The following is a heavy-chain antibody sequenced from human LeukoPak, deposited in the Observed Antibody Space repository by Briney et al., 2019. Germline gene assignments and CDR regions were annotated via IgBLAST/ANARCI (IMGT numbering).Heavy chain of an antibody. CDR2: IYSDGSP. J-gene: IGHJ4*02. V-gene: IGHV3-53*01. CDR1: GLTVSNNY. CDR3: ARQIVVSGTDYFDY. D-gene: IGHD6-19*01. Sequence: PGGSLRLSCAASGLTVSNNYMSWVRQAPAKELECVSAIYSDGSPYYADSVKGRFTISRDNSRNTLYLQMNSLRAEDTAVYFCARQIVVSGTDYFDYWGQGTLVTVSS.